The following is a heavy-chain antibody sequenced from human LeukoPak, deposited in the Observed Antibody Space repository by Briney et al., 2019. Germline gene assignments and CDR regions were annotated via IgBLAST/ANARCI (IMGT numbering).Heavy chain of an antibody. J-gene: IGHJ3*02. D-gene: IGHD3-22*01. V-gene: IGHV3-23*01. CDR2: ISGSGGST. CDR1: GFTFSSYA. CDR3: ARGALALVVDGDDAFDI. Sequence: SGGSLRLSCAASGFTFSSYAMSWVRQAPGKGLEWVSAISGSGGSTYYADSVKGRFTISRDNSKNTLYLQMNSLRAEDTAVYYCARGALALVVDGDDAFDIWGQGTMVTVSS.